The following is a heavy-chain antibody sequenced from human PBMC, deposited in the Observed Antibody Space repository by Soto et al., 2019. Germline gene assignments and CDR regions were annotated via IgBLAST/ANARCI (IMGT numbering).Heavy chain of an antibody. D-gene: IGHD4-17*01. Sequence: QVQLQESGPGLVKPSQTLSLTCTVSGGSISSGGYYWSWIRQHPGKGLEWIGYIYYSGSTYYNPSLKSRVTISVDTSKNQFFLKLSSVTAADTAVYYCARFLPYGDYVGDWFDPWGQGTLVTVSS. CDR1: GGSISSGGYY. J-gene: IGHJ5*02. CDR2: IYYSGST. V-gene: IGHV4-31*03. CDR3: ARFLPYGDYVGDWFDP.